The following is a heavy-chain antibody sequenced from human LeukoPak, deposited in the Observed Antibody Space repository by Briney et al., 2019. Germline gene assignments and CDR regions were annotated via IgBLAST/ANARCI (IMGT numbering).Heavy chain of an antibody. Sequence: AASVKVSCKASGGTFSSYAISWVRQAPGQGLEWMGRIIPILGIANYAQKFQGRVTITADKSTSTAYMELSSLGSEDTAVYYCARSQTGYQPLLIDYWGQGTLVTVSS. CDR3: ARSQTGYQPLLIDY. CDR2: IIPILGIA. D-gene: IGHD2-2*01. CDR1: GGTFSSYA. V-gene: IGHV1-69*04. J-gene: IGHJ4*02.